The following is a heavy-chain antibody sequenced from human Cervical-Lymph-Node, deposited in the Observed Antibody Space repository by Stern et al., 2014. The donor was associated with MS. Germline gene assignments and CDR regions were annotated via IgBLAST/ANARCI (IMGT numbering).Heavy chain of an antibody. CDR2: IYPGDSDP. CDR1: GYSFTANW. J-gene: IGHJ4*02. V-gene: IGHV5-51*01. CDR3: ARDYGDYAFDY. Sequence: EVQLEESGAEVKKPGESLKISCKGSGYSFTANWIAWVRQMPGKGLEWMGIIYPGDSDPSYIPSFQGQVPISADKSISTAYLQWSSLKASDSAMYYCARDYGDYAFDYWGQGTLVTVSS. D-gene: IGHD4-17*01.